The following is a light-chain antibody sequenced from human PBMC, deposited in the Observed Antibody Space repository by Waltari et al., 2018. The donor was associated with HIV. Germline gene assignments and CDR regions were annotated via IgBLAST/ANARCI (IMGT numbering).Light chain of an antibody. J-gene: IGKJ1*01. CDR1: RDIGTY. CDR2: AAS. V-gene: IGKV1-39*01. Sequence: DVHMTHSPYSLSASVGDSVNITCRASRDIGTYLNWYQLKPGHAPKLLVYAASRLQSGVPERFTGSGDGTDFNLTITSRQSEESATYYCQQSYSTLRTFGQGTKL. CDR3: QQSYSTLRT.